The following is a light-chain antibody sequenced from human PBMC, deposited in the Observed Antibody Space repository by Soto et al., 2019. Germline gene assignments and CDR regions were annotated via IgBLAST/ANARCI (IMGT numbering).Light chain of an antibody. CDR1: QRHLYSDGDNY. J-gene: IGKJ1*01. Sequence: DIVMTKSPLSLRVTHGERASISRSPRQRHLYSDGDNYLDWYLQKPGQSPQLLIYLGSNRASGVPDRFSSSGSGTEFTLTISSLHSEDLSVYDCQQYNNWLRTFGQGTKVDI. CDR3: QQYNNWLRT. CDR2: LGS. V-gene: IGKV2-28*01.